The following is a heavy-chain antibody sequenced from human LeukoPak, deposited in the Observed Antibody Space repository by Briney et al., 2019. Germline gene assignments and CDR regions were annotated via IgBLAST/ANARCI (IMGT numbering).Heavy chain of an antibody. CDR1: GYSISSGYY. J-gene: IGHJ4*02. CDR3: ARGVYYDFWSGYYSPFDY. CDR2: IYHSGST. D-gene: IGHD3-3*01. Sequence: SETLSLTCAVSGYSISSGYYWGWIRHPPGKGLEWIGSIYHSGSTYYNPSLKSRVTISVDTSKNQFSLKLSSVTAADTAVYYCARGVYYDFWSGYYSPFDYWGQGTLVTVSS. V-gene: IGHV4-38-2*01.